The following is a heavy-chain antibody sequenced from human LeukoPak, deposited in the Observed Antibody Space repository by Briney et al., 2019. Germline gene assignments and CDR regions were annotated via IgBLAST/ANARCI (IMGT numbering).Heavy chain of an antibody. D-gene: IGHD2-15*01. V-gene: IGHV3-53*01. CDR1: GFTVSSNY. CDR2: IYSGGST. J-gene: IGHJ1*01. Sequence: PGGSLRLSCAASGFTVSSNYMSWVRQAPGKGLECVSIIYSGGSTYYADSVKGRFTISRDNAKNSLYLQMNSLRAEDTAVYYCARVEYCSGGSCRYFQHWGQGTLVTVSS. CDR3: ARVEYCSGGSCRYFQH.